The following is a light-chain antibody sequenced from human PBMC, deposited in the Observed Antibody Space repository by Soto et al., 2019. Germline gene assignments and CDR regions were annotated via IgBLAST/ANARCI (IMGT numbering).Light chain of an antibody. J-gene: IGKJ1*01. CDR3: QQYGSSGT. CDR2: GAS. Sequence: IGLTQSPGTLSLSPGESATLSCRASQSVDSTYIAWYQQKPGQAPRLLIFGASGRATGIPDRFSGSGSGTDFTLTISRLEPEDFAVYYCQQYGSSGTFGQGTKVDI. V-gene: IGKV3-20*01. CDR1: QSVDSTY.